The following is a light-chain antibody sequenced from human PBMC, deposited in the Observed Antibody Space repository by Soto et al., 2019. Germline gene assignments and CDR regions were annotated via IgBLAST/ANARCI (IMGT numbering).Light chain of an antibody. CDR2: AAS. V-gene: IGKV1-39*01. J-gene: IGKJ1*01. CDR3: QQSYSTPPV. Sequence: DIPMTQSPSSLSASVGDRVTITCRASQSISSYLNWYHQKPGKAPKLLIYAASSLQSGVPSRFSGSGAGTDFTLTISSLQPEDFATYYFQQSYSTPPVFGQGTKVEIK. CDR1: QSISSY.